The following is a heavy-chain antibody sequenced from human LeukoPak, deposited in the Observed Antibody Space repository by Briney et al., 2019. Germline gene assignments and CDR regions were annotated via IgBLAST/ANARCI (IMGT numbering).Heavy chain of an antibody. Sequence: PGRSLRLSCAASGFSFSSYGMHWVRQAPGKGLEWVAVISYDGRNKYYADSVKGRFTISRDNSKNTLYLQVNSLRAEDTAVYYCAKDTRIVVPAVITGNFDYWGQGTLVTVSS. CDR1: GFSFSSYG. CDR2: ISYDGRNK. CDR3: AKDTRIVVPAVITGNFDY. J-gene: IGHJ4*02. V-gene: IGHV3-30*18. D-gene: IGHD2-2*01.